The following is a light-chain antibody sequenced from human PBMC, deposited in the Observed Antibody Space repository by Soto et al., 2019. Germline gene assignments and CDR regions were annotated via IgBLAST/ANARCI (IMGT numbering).Light chain of an antibody. CDR1: SSNIGAGYD. J-gene: IGLJ1*01. Sequence: QSVLTQPPSVSGAPGQRVTISCTGSSSNIGAGYDVHWYQQLPGTAPKLLIYGNSNRPSGVPDRFPGSKSGTSASLAITGLQAEDEADYYGQSYDRSLSGSPYVFGTGTKVTVL. CDR3: QSYDRSLSGSPYV. V-gene: IGLV1-40*01. CDR2: GNS.